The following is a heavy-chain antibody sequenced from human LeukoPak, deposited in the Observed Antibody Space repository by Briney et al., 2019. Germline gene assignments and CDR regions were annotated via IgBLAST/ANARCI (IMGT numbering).Heavy chain of an antibody. CDR1: GFTFSTFA. Sequence: GGPLRLSCAASGFTFSTFAMHWVRLSPGKGLEWVSSITGSGPYMLYADSVKHRFTISRDNTKNLLYLEMNSLRAEDTAMYFCVRDVGAVRGEVYFDYWGQGTLVTVSS. CDR2: ITGSGPYM. D-gene: IGHD3-10*01. V-gene: IGHV3-21*06. J-gene: IGHJ4*02. CDR3: VRDVGAVRGEVYFDY.